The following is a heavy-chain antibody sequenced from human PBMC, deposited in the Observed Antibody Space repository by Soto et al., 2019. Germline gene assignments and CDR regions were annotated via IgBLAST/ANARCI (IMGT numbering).Heavy chain of an antibody. V-gene: IGHV2-5*02. Sequence: QITLKESGPTLVRPTQTLTLTCTFSGFSLTTSGVGVGWIRQPPGKALAWLALIYWDDDKRYSPSLKSRVTITKATSKNQVVLTMTNMDPVDTATYYCAHSRGLPLSVTYFDYWGQGTLVTVSS. D-gene: IGHD4-17*01. CDR3: AHSRGLPLSVTYFDY. CDR2: IYWDDDK. CDR1: GFSLTTSGVG. J-gene: IGHJ4*02.